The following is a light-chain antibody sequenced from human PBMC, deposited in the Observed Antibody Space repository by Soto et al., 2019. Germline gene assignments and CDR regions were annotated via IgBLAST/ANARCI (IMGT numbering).Light chain of an antibody. CDR3: SSYTSINTQL. CDR1: SSDFGNFNY. J-gene: IGLJ3*02. V-gene: IGLV2-14*01. Sequence: QSVLTQPASASGSPGQSITISCTGASSDFGNFNYVSWYQQHPGKVPKLIIYEVTSRPSGVSNRFSGSKSDNTASLTISGLQAEDEAYYYCSSYTSINTQLFGGGTKLTVL. CDR2: EVT.